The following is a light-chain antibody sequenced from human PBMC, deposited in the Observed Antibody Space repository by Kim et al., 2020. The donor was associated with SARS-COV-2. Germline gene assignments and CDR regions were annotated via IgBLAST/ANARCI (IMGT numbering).Light chain of an antibody. CDR1: QSISSY. CDR2: AAS. CDR3: QQLNSYSLS. V-gene: IGKV1-9*01. Sequence: AAVGDRVTITCRASQSISSYLALYQQTPGKAPKLLIYAASTLQSGVPSRFRGSGSGTDFTLTISCLQPEDFATYYCQQLNSYSLSFGGGTKVDIK. J-gene: IGKJ4*01.